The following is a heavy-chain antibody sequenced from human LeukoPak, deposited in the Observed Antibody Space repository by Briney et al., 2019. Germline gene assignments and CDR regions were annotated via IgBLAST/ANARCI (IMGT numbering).Heavy chain of an antibody. CDR1: GFTFSSYG. J-gene: IGHJ6*03. Sequence: GGSLRLSCAASGFTFSSYGMHWVRQAPGKGLEWVAFIRYDGSNKYYADSVKGRFTISRDNAKNSLYLQMNSLRAEDTAVYYCARDQTYYYYMDVWGKGTTVTVSS. CDR3: ARDQTYYYYMDV. V-gene: IGHV3-30*02. CDR2: IRYDGSNK.